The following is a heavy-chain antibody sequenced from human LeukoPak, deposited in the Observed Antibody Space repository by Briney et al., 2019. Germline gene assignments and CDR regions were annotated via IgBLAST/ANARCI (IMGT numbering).Heavy chain of an antibody. CDR3: ARVEDPDYYYYGMDV. V-gene: IGHV3-21*01. CDR1: GFTFSSYS. CDR2: ISSTSSYI. Sequence: GGSLRLSCAASGFTFSSYSMNWVRQAPGKGLEWVSSISSTSSYIYYANSVKGRFTISRDNSKNTLYLQMGSLRAEDMAVYYCARVEDPDYYYYGMDVWGQGTTVTVSS. J-gene: IGHJ6*02.